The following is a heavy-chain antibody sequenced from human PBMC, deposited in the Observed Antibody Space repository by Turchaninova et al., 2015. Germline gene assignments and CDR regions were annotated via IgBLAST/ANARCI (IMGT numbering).Heavy chain of an antibody. CDR3: ARVDIVASITAVYNWFDP. Sequence: QVQLQQWGAGLLKPSETLSLTGAVSGGSFSGSYWSWNRQPPGKGLEWIGEINHSGSTNYNPSLKSRVTISVDTSKNQFSLKLSSVTAADTAVYYCARVDIVASITAVYNWFDPWGQGTLVTVSS. V-gene: IGHV4-34*01. D-gene: IGHD5-12*01. J-gene: IGHJ5*02. CDR1: GGSFSGSY. CDR2: INHSGST.